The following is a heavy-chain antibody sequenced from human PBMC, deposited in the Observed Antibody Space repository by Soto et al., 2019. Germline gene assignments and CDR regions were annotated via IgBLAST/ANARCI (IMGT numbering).Heavy chain of an antibody. CDR1: GFTFSSYA. CDR3: ATPPAGTSEFDY. J-gene: IGHJ4*02. V-gene: IGHV3-23*01. CDR2: ISGSGGST. D-gene: IGHD6-19*01. Sequence: EVQLLESGGGLVQPGGSLRLSCAASGFTFSSYAMSWVRQAPGKGLEWVSAISGSGGSTYYADSVKGRFTISRDNSKNTRSLQMSSLGAEDTAVYYCATPPAGTSEFDYWGQGALVTVSS.